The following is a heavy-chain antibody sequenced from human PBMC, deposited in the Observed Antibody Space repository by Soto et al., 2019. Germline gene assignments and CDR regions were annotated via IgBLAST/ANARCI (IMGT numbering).Heavy chain of an antibody. CDR3: ARGSGET. J-gene: IGHJ4*02. V-gene: IGHV3-30-3*01. Sequence: QVQLVESGGGVVQPGRSLRLSCAASGFTFSSYAMHWVRQAPGKGLEWVAVISYDGSNKYYADSVKGRFTISRDNSKNTLYLQMNSPRAEDTAVYYCARGSGETWGQGTLVTVSS. CDR1: GFTFSSYA. D-gene: IGHD3-16*01. CDR2: ISYDGSNK.